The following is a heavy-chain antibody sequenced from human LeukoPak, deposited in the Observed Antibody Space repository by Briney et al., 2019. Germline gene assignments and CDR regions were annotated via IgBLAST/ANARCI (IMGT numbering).Heavy chain of an antibody. CDR2: IKRDGSEK. CDR3: ARGYGDSIHFDY. D-gene: IGHD4-17*01. J-gene: IGHJ4*02. CDR1: GFTFSSYW. V-gene: IGHV3-7*04. Sequence: GGTLRLSCAASGFTFSSYWMSWVRQAPGKGLEWVANIKRDGSEKYYVDSVKGRFTISRDNAKNSLYLQMNSLRAEEAAVYYCARGYGDSIHFDYWGQGTLVTVSS.